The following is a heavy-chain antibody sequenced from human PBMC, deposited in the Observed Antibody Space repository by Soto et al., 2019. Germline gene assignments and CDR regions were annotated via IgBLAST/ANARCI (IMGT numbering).Heavy chain of an antibody. CDR1: GGSISTYY. J-gene: IGHJ4*02. D-gene: IGHD2-21*02. V-gene: IGHV4-59*01. CDR2: IYNRGTT. Sequence: SETLSLTCTVSGGSISTYYWSWIRQPPGKGLEWIGYIYNRGTTNYNPSLKSRVTISIDTPKNQFSLKLRSVTAADTAVYYCARENRDEVTTYDYWGQGTLVTVSS. CDR3: ARENRDEVTTYDY.